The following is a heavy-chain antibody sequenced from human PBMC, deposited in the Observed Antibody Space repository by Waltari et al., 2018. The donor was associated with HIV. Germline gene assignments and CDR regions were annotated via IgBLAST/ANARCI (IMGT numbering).Heavy chain of an antibody. Sequence: EVQLVESGGGLVKPGGSLRVSCAASGFTFSNAWMSWGRQAPGKGLEWVGHIKTKADGGAADYAAPVKGRFTISRDDSKNTLYLQMDSLKTEDTAVYYCTTSMIRKVSYYYGMDVWGQGTTVTVSS. D-gene: IGHD3-10*01. CDR3: TTSMIRKVSYYYGMDV. CDR1: GFTFSNAW. V-gene: IGHV3-15*01. CDR2: IKTKADGGAA. J-gene: IGHJ6*02.